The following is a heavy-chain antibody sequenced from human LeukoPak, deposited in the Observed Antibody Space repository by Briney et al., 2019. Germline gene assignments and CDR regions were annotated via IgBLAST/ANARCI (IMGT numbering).Heavy chain of an antibody. Sequence: GGSLRLSCAASQFTFSNYWMHWVRQASGKGLVWVSRISTDGTRTDYADSVKGRFTVSRDNAKNTLFLQMNSLRAEDTAVYYCAREGITVAGTEFDYWGQGTLVTVSS. CDR2: ISTDGTRT. D-gene: IGHD6-19*01. CDR3: AREGITVAGTEFDY. J-gene: IGHJ4*02. CDR1: QFTFSNYW. V-gene: IGHV3-74*01.